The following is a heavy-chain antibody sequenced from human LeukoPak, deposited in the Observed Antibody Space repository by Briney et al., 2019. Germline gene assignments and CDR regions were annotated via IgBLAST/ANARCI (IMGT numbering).Heavy chain of an antibody. CDR1: GYTLTELS. CDR3: ATQHSPITMVRPTDGAFDI. D-gene: IGHD3-10*01. Sequence: ASVKVSCKVSGYTLTELSMHWVRQAPGKGLEWMGGFDPEDGETIYAQKFQGRVTMTEDTSTDTAYMELSSLRSEDTAVYYCATQHSPITMVRPTDGAFDIWGQGTMVTVSS. J-gene: IGHJ3*02. V-gene: IGHV1-24*01. CDR2: FDPEDGET.